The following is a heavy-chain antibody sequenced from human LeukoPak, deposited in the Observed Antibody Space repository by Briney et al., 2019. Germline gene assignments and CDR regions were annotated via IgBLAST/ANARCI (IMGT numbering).Heavy chain of an antibody. V-gene: IGHV3-30*18. D-gene: IGHD6-13*01. CDR3: AKDDYSSSWAFDY. J-gene: IGHJ4*02. CDR1: GFTFSSYG. CDR2: ISYDGSNK. Sequence: GRSLRLSCAASGFTFSSYGMQWVRQAPGKGPEWVAVISYDGSNKYYADSVKGRFTISRGNSKNTLYLQMNSLRAEDMAVYYCAKDDYSSSWAFDYWGQGTLVTVSS.